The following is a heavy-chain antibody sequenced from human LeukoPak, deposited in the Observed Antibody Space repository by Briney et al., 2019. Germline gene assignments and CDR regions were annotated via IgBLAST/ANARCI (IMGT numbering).Heavy chain of an antibody. V-gene: IGHV3-7*01. CDR3: ARFGVLLWFGELTI. D-gene: IGHD3-10*01. Sequence: GGSLRLSCAASGFTFSSYWMSWVRQAPGKGLEWVANIKQDGSEKYYVDSVKGRFTISRDNAKNSLYLQMNSLRAEDTAVYYCARFGVLLWFGELTIWGQGTLVTVSS. CDR2: IKQDGSEK. CDR1: GFTFSSYW. J-gene: IGHJ4*02.